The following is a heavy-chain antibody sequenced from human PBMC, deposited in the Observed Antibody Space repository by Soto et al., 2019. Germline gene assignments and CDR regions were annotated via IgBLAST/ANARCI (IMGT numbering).Heavy chain of an antibody. CDR3: VRAHALGFSNWFDP. CDR2: INPHSGAT. J-gene: IGHJ5*02. D-gene: IGHD3-10*01. Sequence: ASVKVSCKASGYIFSANYIHWVRPALGQVLEWLGWINPHSGATNYAQKFLGRVTMSADTSASTAYMDLARLKSDDTAVDYCVRAHALGFSNWFDPWGRGTLVTVS. V-gene: IGHV1-2*02. CDR1: GYIFSANY.